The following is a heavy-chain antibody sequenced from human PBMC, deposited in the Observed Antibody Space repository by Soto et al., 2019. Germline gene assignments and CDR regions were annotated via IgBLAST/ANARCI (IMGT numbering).Heavy chain of an antibody. J-gene: IGHJ4*02. D-gene: IGHD3-22*01. CDR1: GFTFSSYE. CDR3: ARDPYYDSSGFDY. V-gene: IGHV3-48*03. Sequence: XGSLKLSCSASGFTFSSYEMNWVRQAPGKGLDWVSYISSSGSTIYYADSVKGRFTISRDNAKNSLYLQMNSLRAEDTAVYYCARDPYYDSSGFDYWGQGSLVTVSS. CDR2: ISSSGSTI.